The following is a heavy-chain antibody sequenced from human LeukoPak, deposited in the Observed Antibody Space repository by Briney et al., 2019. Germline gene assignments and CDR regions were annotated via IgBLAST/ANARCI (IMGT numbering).Heavy chain of an antibody. D-gene: IGHD3-22*01. CDR3: ARDYYDSSGYYL. V-gene: IGHV1-69*04. CDR1: GGTFSSYA. J-gene: IGHJ5*02. Sequence: ASVKVSCKASGGTFSSYAISWVRQAPGQGLEWMGRIIPILGIANYAQKFLGRVTITADKSTSTAYMELSSLRSEDTAVYYCARDYYDSSGYYLWGQGTLVTVSS. CDR2: IIPILGIA.